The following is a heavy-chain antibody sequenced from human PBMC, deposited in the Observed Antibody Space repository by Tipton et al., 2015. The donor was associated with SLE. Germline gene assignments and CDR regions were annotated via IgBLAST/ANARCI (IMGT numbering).Heavy chain of an antibody. D-gene: IGHD1-26*01. V-gene: IGHV3-23*01. CDR2: ISGISDRI. CDR3: ANLHSGVLRMVDY. CDR1: GFTFNAYD. J-gene: IGHJ4*02. Sequence: AVSGFTFNAYDINWVRQAPGKGLEWVSAISGISDRIYYADSVRGRFTISRDNSKNIVYLQMNSLRAEDTAVYYCANLHSGVLRMVDYWGQGTLVTVSS.